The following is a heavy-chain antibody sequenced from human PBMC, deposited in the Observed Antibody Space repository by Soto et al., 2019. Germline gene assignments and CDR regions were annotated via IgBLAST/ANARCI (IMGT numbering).Heavy chain of an antibody. CDR1: GYTFTSSG. D-gene: IGHD3-22*01. CDR2: SSPSNGNT. J-gene: IGHJ4*02. Sequence: ASVKVSCKASGYTFTSSGISWVRQAPGQGLEWMGWSSPSNGNTNYAHKFLGRVTMTTDTSTGTAYMDLRSLTSDDTAVYYCARDRDYYDSSRYWGQGTLVTVSS. CDR3: ARDRDYYDSSRY. V-gene: IGHV1-18*04.